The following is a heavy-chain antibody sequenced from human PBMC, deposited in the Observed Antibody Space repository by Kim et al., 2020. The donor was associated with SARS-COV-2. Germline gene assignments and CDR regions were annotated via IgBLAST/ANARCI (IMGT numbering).Heavy chain of an antibody. D-gene: IGHD3-22*01. Sequence: VKGRFTISRDNSKNTLYLQMNSLRAEDTAVYYCATPYYYDSSGYSYYLDYWGQGTLVTVSS. J-gene: IGHJ4*02. V-gene: IGHV3-30*03. CDR3: ATPYYYDSSGYSYYLDY.